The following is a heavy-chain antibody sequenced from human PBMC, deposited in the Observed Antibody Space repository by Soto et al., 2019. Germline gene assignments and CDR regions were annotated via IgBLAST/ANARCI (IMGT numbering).Heavy chain of an antibody. CDR3: ARGSDCSSASCSGVGDV. CDR1: GFTFSSYA. J-gene: IGHJ6*04. V-gene: IGHV3-21*01. CDR2: ISGSSTYM. D-gene: IGHD2-2*01. Sequence: GGSLRLSCAASGFTFSSYAMSWVRQAPGKGLEWVSSISGSSTYMYYADSVKGRFTISRDNAKNSLYLQMNSLRAEDTAVYYCARGSDCSSASCSGVGDVWGKGTTVTVSS.